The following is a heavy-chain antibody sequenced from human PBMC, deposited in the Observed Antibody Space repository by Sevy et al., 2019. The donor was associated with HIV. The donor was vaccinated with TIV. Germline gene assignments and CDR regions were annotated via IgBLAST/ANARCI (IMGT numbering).Heavy chain of an antibody. V-gene: IGHV3-15*01. D-gene: IGHD3-22*01. CDR1: GFTFSYAW. CDR3: TTDHYTSRWLLGS. Sequence: GGSLRLSCAASGFTFSYAWMSWVRQAPGKGLEWVGGIKSKTDGGTTDDTGPVKGRFTISRDDSKNTLYLQMNSLKTEDTAVYHCTTDHYTSRWLLGSWGQGALVTVSS. CDR2: IKSKTDGGTT. J-gene: IGHJ5*02.